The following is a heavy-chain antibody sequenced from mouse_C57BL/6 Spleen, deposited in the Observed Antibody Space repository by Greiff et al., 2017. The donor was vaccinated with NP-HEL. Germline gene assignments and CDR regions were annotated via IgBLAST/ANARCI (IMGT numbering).Heavy chain of an antibody. CDR2: IYPGSGST. CDR3: ARRREWSPYYFDY. D-gene: IGHD1-1*02. CDR1: GYTFTSYW. Sequence: VKLQQPGAELVKPGASVKMSCKASGYTFTSYWITWVKQRPGQGLEWIGDIYPGSGSTNYNEKFKSKATLTVDTSSSTAYMQLSSLTSEDSAVYYCARRREWSPYYFDYWGQGTTLTVSS. V-gene: IGHV1-55*01. J-gene: IGHJ2*01.